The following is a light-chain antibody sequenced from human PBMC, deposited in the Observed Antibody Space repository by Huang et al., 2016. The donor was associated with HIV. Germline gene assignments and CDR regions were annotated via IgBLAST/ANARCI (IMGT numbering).Light chain of an antibody. J-gene: IGKJ1*01. V-gene: IGKV1-5*03. Sequence: DIQMTQSPSTLSASVGDRVTITCRASQSISTWLAWCQQKPGKAPKLLIYKASNLEDGVPSRFSGSGSGTEFTLTISSLQPDDFATYYCQQYSAYSWTFGQGTKVDIK. CDR3: QQYSAYSWT. CDR1: QSISTW. CDR2: KAS.